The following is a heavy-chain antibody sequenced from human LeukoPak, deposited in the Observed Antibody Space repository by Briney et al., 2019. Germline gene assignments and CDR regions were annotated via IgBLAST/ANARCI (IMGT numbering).Heavy chain of an antibody. D-gene: IGHD1-26*01. J-gene: IGHJ5*02. Sequence: SQTLSLTCAISGDSVSSNSASWNWIRQSPSRGLEWLGRTYYRSKWNTDYAVSVKARITINPDTSKNQFSLYLNSVTPEDTAVYYCARDPDSSYEWGPFDPWGQGTLVTVSS. CDR1: GDSVSSNSAS. CDR2: TYYRSKWNT. V-gene: IGHV6-1*01. CDR3: ARDPDSSYEWGPFDP.